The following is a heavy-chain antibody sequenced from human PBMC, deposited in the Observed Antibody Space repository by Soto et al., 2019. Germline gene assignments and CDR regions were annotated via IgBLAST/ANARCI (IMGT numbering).Heavy chain of an antibody. CDR3: GRGPSPRAPAGGTPYYYAMDV. Sequence: VQLMESGAEVKQSGASVKVSCKASGYDFTAYDINWVRQASGQGLEWMGWMNPINGATGSARRFQGRVSMTRNTATGTAYLELTSLRSDDTAVYYCGRGPSPRAPAGGTPYYYAMDVWGQGTTVTVSS. D-gene: IGHD6-13*01. J-gene: IGHJ6*02. CDR1: GYDFTAYD. V-gene: IGHV1-8*02. CDR2: MNPINGAT.